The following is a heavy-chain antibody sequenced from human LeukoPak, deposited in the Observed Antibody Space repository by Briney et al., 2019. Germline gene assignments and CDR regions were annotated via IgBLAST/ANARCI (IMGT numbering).Heavy chain of an antibody. Sequence: GASVKVSCKVSGYTLTELSMHWVRQAPGQGLEWMGIINPSGGSTSYAQKFQGRVTMTRDTSTSTVYMELSSLRSEDTAVYYCARGSSGWYSVAYWGQGTLVTVSS. CDR1: GYTLTELS. J-gene: IGHJ4*02. CDR3: ARGSSGWYSVAY. V-gene: IGHV1-46*01. D-gene: IGHD6-19*01. CDR2: INPSGGST.